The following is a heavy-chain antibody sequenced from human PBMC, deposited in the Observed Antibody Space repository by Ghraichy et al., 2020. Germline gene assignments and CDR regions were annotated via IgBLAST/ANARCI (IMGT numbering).Heavy chain of an antibody. V-gene: IGHV3-48*02. J-gene: IGHJ4*02. D-gene: IGHD6-19*01. Sequence: GVLRLSCAASGFTFSSYSMNWVRQAPGKGLEWVSYISSSSSTIYYADSVKGRFTISRDNAKNSLYLQMNSLRDEDTAVYYCARGASGWYGGYFDYWGQGTLVTVSS. CDR3: ARGASGWYGGYFDY. CDR1: GFTFSSYS. CDR2: ISSSSSTI.